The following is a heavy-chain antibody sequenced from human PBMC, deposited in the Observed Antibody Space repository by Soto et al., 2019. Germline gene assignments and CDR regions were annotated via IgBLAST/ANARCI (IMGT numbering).Heavy chain of an antibody. V-gene: IGHV4-34*01. CDR3: ASPSGSDSMDAFDI. CDR1: GGPFSGYY. CDR2: INHSGST. Sequence: SEPLSPTCAFYGGPFSGYYWSWIRRPPGKGLEGIGEINHSGSTNYNPSLQSRVTISVDTSKNQFSLKLSSVTAADTAVYYCASPSGSDSMDAFDIWGQGTMVTVS. D-gene: IGHD1-26*01. J-gene: IGHJ3*02.